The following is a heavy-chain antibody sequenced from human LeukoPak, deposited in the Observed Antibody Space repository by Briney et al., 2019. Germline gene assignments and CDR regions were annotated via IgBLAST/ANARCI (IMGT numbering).Heavy chain of an antibody. J-gene: IGHJ4*02. V-gene: IGHV1-69*06. D-gene: IGHD6-25*01. CDR2: IIPIFGTA. CDR1: GGTFSSYA. Sequence: PVKVSCKASGGTFSSYAISWVRQAPGQGLEWMGGIIPIFGTANYAQKFQGRVTITADKSTSTAYMELSSLRSEDTAVYYCAKDRRLAAFDYGGQGTLVTVSS. CDR3: AKDRRLAAFDY.